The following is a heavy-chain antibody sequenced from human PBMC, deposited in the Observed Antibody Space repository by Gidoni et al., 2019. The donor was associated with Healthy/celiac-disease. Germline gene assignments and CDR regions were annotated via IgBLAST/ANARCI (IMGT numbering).Heavy chain of an antibody. CDR1: GGSISRYY. Sequence: QVQLQESGPGLVKPSETLSLTCTVSGGSISRYYWSWIRQPPGKGLEWIGYIYYSGSTNYNPSLKSRVTISVDTSKNQFSLKLSSVTAADTAVYYCARHSTYGDSSPADAFDIWGQGTMVTVSS. J-gene: IGHJ3*02. V-gene: IGHV4-59*08. D-gene: IGHD4-17*01. CDR2: IYYSGST. CDR3: ARHSTYGDSSPADAFDI.